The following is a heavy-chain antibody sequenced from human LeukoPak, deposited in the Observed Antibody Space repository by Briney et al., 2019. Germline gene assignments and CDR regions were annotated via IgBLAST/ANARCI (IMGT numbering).Heavy chain of an antibody. J-gene: IGHJ4*02. CDR2: IYTSGST. Sequence: SETLSLTCTVSGGSISSGSYYWSWIRQPAGKGLEWIGRIYTSGSTNYNPSLKSRVSISVDTSKNQFSLKLSSVTAADTAVYYCARGYYDILTGYFPEDYWGQGTLVTVSS. CDR1: GGSISSGSYY. V-gene: IGHV4-61*02. CDR3: ARGYYDILTGYFPEDY. D-gene: IGHD3-9*01.